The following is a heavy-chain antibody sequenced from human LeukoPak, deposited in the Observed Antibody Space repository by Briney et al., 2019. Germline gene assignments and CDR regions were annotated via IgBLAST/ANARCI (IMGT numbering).Heavy chain of an antibody. CDR3: AKDRIAVAGDGFDP. CDR2: ISGSGGST. V-gene: IGHV3-23*01. J-gene: IGHJ5*02. Sequence: GGSLRLSCAVSGFTFSKFWMHWVRQAPGKGLEWVSAISGSGGSTYYADSVKGRFTISRDNSKNTLYLQMNSLRAEDTAVYYCAKDRIAVAGDGFDPWGQGTLVTVSS. CDR1: GFTFSKFW. D-gene: IGHD6-19*01.